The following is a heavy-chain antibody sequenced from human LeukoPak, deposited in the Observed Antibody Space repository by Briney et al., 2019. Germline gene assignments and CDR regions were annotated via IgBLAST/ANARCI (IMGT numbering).Heavy chain of an antibody. V-gene: IGHV1-69*06. CDR1: GGTFSSYA. D-gene: IGHD1-14*01. CDR3: ARDSGTRITGTTGFDP. CDR2: IIPIFGKA. Sequence: ASVKVSCKASGGTFSSYAISWVRQAPGQGLEWMGGIIPIFGKANYAQKFQGRALITADKSTSTAYMELRSLRSDDTAVYCCARDSGTRITGTTGFDPWGQGTLVTVSS. J-gene: IGHJ5*02.